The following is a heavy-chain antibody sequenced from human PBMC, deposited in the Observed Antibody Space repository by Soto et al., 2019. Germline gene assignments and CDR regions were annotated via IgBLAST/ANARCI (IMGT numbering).Heavy chain of an antibody. J-gene: IGHJ4*02. CDR3: TREAYSSSWVSPFFDY. Sequence: GGSLRLSCTASGFTFGDYAMSWFRQAPGKGLEWVGFIRSKAYGGTTEYAASVKGRFTISRDDSKSIAYLQMNSLKTEDTAVYYCTREAYSSSWVSPFFDYWGQGTLVTVSS. V-gene: IGHV3-49*03. CDR2: IRSKAYGGTT. D-gene: IGHD6-13*01. CDR1: GFTFGDYA.